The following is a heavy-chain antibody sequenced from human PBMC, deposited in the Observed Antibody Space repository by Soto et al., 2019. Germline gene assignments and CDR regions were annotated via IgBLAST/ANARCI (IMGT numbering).Heavy chain of an antibody. Sequence: EVQLLESGGGLVQPGGSLRLSCAASGFTFSSYAMSWVRQAPGKGLEWVSAISGSGGSTYYADSVKGRFTISRDNSKNTRYLHMNSLRVEDTAVYYCAKLVIDTAMLYYYYGMDVGGQGTTVTVAS. J-gene: IGHJ6*02. CDR2: ISGSGGST. CDR3: AKLVIDTAMLYYYYGMDV. V-gene: IGHV3-23*01. CDR1: GFTFSSYA. D-gene: IGHD5-18*01.